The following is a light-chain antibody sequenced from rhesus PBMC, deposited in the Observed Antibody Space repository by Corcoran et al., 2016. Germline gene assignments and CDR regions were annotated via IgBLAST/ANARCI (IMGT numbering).Light chain of an antibody. Sequence: DVVMTQSPVSLSITPGQPASISCRSSQSLVQSNGNTYLSWYQQKPRQPPRLLIYKVSYRDSGVPDRFSGGGTGTDFTLKRSRVEAEDVEIYFCGQGSHWHPTFGQGTKVEIK. V-gene: IGKV2-64*01. CDR3: GQGSHWHPT. CDR2: KVS. CDR1: QSLVQSNGNTY. J-gene: IGKJ1*01.